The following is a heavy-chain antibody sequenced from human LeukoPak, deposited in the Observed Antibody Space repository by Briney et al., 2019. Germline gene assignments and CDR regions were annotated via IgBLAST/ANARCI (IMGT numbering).Heavy chain of an antibody. D-gene: IGHD1-26*01. V-gene: IGHV3-64D*06. CDR1: GFTFSSYA. Sequence: GGSLRLSCSASGFTFSSYAMHWVRQAPGKGLEYVPAISSNGGSTYYADSVKGRFTISRDNSKNTLYLQMSSLRAEDTAVYYCVKDGGVGATARSYYYYGMDVWGQGTTVTVSS. CDR3: VKDGGVGATARSYYYYGMDV. J-gene: IGHJ6*02. CDR2: ISSNGGST.